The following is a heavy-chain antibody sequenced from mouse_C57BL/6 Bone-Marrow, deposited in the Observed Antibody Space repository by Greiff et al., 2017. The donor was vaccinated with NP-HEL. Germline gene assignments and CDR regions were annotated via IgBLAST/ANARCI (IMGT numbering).Heavy chain of an antibody. CDR3: ARWYYGSSSYYFDY. Sequence: EVQRVESVAELVRPGASVKLSCTASGFNIKNTYMHWVKQRPEQGLEWIGRIDPANGNTKYAPKFQGKATITADTSSNTAYLQLSSLTSEDTAIYYCARWYYGSSSYYFDYWGQGTTLTVSS. J-gene: IGHJ2*01. CDR1: GFNIKNTY. V-gene: IGHV14-3*01. D-gene: IGHD1-1*01. CDR2: IDPANGNT.